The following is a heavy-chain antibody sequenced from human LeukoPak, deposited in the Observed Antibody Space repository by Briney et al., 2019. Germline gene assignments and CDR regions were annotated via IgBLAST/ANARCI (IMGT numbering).Heavy chain of an antibody. J-gene: IGHJ4*02. Sequence: SETLSLTCTVSGGSISSGDYYWSWIRQPPGKGLEWIGYIYYSGSTYYNPSLKSRVTISVDTSKNQFSLKLSSVTAADTAVYYCAKDIESGVVDYWGQGTLVTVSS. D-gene: IGHD2-15*01. CDR3: AKDIESGVVDY. V-gene: IGHV4-30-4*01. CDR2: IYYSGST. CDR1: GGSISSGDYY.